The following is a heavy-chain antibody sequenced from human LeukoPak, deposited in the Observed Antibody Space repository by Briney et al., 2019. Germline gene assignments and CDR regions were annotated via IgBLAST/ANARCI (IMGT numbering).Heavy chain of an antibody. CDR3: ARRARMYYDSSGYYSHFDY. D-gene: IGHD3-22*01. CDR1: GYTFTGYY. CDR2: INPNSGGT. V-gene: IGHV1-2*02. J-gene: IGHJ4*02. Sequence: GASVKVSCKASGYTFTGYYMHWVRQAPGQGLEWMGWINPNSGGTNYAQKFQGRVTMTRDTSISTAYMELSRLRSDDTAVYYCARRARMYYDSSGYYSHFDYWGQGTLVTVSS.